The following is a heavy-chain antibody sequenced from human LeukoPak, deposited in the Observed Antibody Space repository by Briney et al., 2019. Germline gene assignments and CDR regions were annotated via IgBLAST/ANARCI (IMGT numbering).Heavy chain of an antibody. D-gene: IGHD4-17*01. V-gene: IGHV1-69*02. J-gene: IGHJ4*02. CDR2: IIPILGIA. Sequence: SVKVSCKASGGTFSSYTISWVRQAPGQGLEWMGRIIPILGIANYAQKFQGRVTITADKSTSTAYMELSSLRSEDTAVYYCARGEGYGDYYNYFDYWGQGTLVTVSS. CDR3: ARGEGYGDYYNYFDY. CDR1: GGTFSSYT.